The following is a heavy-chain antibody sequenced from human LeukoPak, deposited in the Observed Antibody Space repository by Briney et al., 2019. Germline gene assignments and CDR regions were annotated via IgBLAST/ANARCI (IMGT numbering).Heavy chain of an antibody. Sequence: GGSLRLSCAASGFTFSDYGMHWVRQAPGKGLEGLAFIRYDGNKKYDADSVKGRFTISRDNSQNTLYLQMNSLRDEDTAVYYCAREREPAAILNTCDIWGQGTMVTVSS. V-gene: IGHV3-30*02. J-gene: IGHJ3*02. CDR2: IRYDGNKK. CDR1: GFTFSDYG. D-gene: IGHD2-2*01. CDR3: AREREPAAILNTCDI.